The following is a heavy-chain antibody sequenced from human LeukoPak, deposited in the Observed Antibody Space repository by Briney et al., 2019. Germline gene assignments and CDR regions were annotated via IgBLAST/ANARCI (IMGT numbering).Heavy chain of an antibody. Sequence: SETLSLTCTVSGCSISSYYWSWIRQPAGKGLEWIGRIYTSGSTNYNPSLKSRVTMSVDTSKNQFSLKLSSVTAADTAMYYCARESASHWNDGWFDPWGQGTLVTVSS. J-gene: IGHJ5*02. CDR2: IYTSGST. D-gene: IGHD1-1*01. CDR3: ARESASHWNDGWFDP. V-gene: IGHV4-4*07. CDR1: GCSISSYY.